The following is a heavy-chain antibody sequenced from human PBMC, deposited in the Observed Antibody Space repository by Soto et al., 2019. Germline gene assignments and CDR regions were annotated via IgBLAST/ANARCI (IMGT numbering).Heavy chain of an antibody. CDR2: INHSGST. D-gene: IGHD5-18*01. CDR1: GGSFSGYY. Sequence: SETLSLTCAVYGGSFSGYYWSWIRQPPGKGLEWMGEINHSGSTNYNPSLKSRVTISVDTSKNQFSLKLSSVTAADTAVYYCARGRIQLWLGVFDYWGQGTLVTVSS. CDR3: ARGRIQLWLGVFDY. J-gene: IGHJ4*02. V-gene: IGHV4-34*01.